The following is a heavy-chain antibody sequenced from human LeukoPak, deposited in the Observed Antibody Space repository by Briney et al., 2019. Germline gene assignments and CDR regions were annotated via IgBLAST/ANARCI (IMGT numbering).Heavy chain of an antibody. V-gene: IGHV3-11*04. D-gene: IGHD2-2*01. CDR3: ARAARSTSCYSSTVSPPLDY. CDR2: ITNTGTTI. CDR1: GFTFTDYY. Sequence: GGSLRLSCAASGFTFTDYYMSWIRQAPGKGLEWVSYITNTGTTIYYADSVKGRFTISRDNAKNSLYLQMNSLRAEDTAVYYCARAARSTSCYSSTVSPPLDYWGQGTLVTVSS. J-gene: IGHJ4*02.